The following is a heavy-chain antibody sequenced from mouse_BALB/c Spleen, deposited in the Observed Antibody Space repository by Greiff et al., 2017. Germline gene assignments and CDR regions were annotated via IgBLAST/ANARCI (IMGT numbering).Heavy chain of an antibody. Sequence: VQLQQSGAELVRPGASVKLSCKASGYTFTSYWINWVKQRPGQGLEWIGNIYPSDSYTNYNQKFKDKATLTVDKSSSTAYMQLSSPTSEDSAVYYCTRGYYGTGDGFAYWGQGTLVTVSA. V-gene: IGHV1-69*02. CDR1: GYTFTSYW. J-gene: IGHJ3*01. CDR3: TRGYYGTGDGFAY. CDR2: IYPSDSYT. D-gene: IGHD1-1*01.